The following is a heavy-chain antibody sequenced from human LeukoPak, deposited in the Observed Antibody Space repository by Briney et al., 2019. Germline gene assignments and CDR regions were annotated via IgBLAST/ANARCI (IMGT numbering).Heavy chain of an antibody. CDR2: IYFSGNT. D-gene: IGHD1-7*01. J-gene: IGHJ6*03. Sequence: SQTLSLTCTVSGGSFSGGDYYWSWFRQPPGKGLEWIGYIYFSGNTYYNPSLKSRVTISVDTSKNQFSLKLSSVTAADTAVYYCARGTGTTTRFYYYYMDVWGKGTTVTVSS. CDR1: GGSFSGGDYY. CDR3: ARGTGTTTRFYYYYMDV. V-gene: IGHV4-30-4*08.